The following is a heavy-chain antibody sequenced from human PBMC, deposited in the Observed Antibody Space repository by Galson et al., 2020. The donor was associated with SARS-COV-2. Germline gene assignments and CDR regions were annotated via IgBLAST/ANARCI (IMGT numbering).Heavy chain of an antibody. CDR2: ISVSGSAT. Sequence: GSLRLSCAASGFTFSSYAMNWLRQAPGKGLEWVSGISVSGSATYYAGSVKGRFTISRDNSQNTLYLQMNGLRAEDTAIYYCAKRHRDSSGFDYWGQGARVTVSS. D-gene: IGHD3-22*01. J-gene: IGHJ4*02. V-gene: IGHV3-23*01. CDR1: GFTFSSYA. CDR3: AKRHRDSSGFDY.